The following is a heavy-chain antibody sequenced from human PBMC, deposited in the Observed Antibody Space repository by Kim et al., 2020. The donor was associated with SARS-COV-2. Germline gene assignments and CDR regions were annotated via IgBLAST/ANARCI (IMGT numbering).Heavy chain of an antibody. CDR3: ARKAWGPDSWYFDL. CDR2: ISSSSSYI. CDR1: GFTFSSYS. D-gene: IGHD3-16*01. Sequence: GGSLRLSCAASGFTFSSYSMNWVRQAPGKGLEWVSSISSSSSYIYYADSVKGRFTISRDNAKNSLYLQMNSLRAEDTAVYYCARKAWGPDSWYFDLWGRGTLVTVSS. V-gene: IGHV3-21*01. J-gene: IGHJ2*01.